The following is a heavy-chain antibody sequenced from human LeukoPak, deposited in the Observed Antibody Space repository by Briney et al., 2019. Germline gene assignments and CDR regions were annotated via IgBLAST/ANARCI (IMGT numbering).Heavy chain of an antibody. Sequence: HPGGSLRLSCAASGFTLSGYWMRWVRQAPGKGLEWVSAISGSGGSTYYADSVKGRFTISRDNSKNTLYLQMNSLRAEDTAVYYCAKDLKVYAIMIDYWGQGTLVTVSS. D-gene: IGHD2-8*01. CDR3: AKDLKVYAIMIDY. V-gene: IGHV3-23*01. CDR2: ISGSGGST. CDR1: GFTLSGYW. J-gene: IGHJ4*02.